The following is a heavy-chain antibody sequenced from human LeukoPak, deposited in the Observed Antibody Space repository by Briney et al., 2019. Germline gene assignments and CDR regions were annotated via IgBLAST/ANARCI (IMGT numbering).Heavy chain of an antibody. CDR2: IRSKANSYAT. D-gene: IGHD2-15*01. CDR1: GFTFSGSA. CDR3: TRRLNDCSGGSCYSGYYYYGMDV. V-gene: IGHV3-73*01. Sequence: QSGGSLRLSCAASGFTFSGSAMHWVRQASGKGLEWVGRIRSKANSYATAYAASVKGRSTISRDDSKNTAYLQMNSLKTEDTAVYYCTRRLNDCSGGSCYSGYYYYGMDVWGQGTTVTVSS. J-gene: IGHJ6*02.